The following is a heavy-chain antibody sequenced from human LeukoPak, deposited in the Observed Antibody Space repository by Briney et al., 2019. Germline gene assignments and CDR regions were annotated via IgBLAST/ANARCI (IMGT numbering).Heavy chain of an antibody. CDR2: VSGSGGST. CDR1: GGSISSSSYY. J-gene: IGHJ1*01. V-gene: IGHV3-23*01. D-gene: IGHD3-10*01. CDR3: AKGMGSIDYYVQH. Sequence: ETLSLTCTVSGGSISSSSYYWGWIRQAPGKGLEWVSTVSGSGGSTYYADSVKGRFTISRDNSKNTLYLQMNSLRAEDTAIYYCAKGMGSIDYYVQHWGQGTLVTVSS.